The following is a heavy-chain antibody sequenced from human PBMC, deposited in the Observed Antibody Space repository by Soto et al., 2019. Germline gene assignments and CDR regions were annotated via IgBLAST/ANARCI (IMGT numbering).Heavy chain of an antibody. J-gene: IGHJ3*02. CDR3: ATKTGATAASDAFDI. CDR2: ISSSSSTI. D-gene: IGHD7-27*01. Sequence: GGSLSLSCAASGFTFSSYSMNWVRQAPGKGLEWVSYISSSSSTIYYADSVKGRFTISRDNAKNSLYLQMNSLRDEDTAVYYCATKTGATAASDAFDIWGQGTMVTVSS. CDR1: GFTFSSYS. V-gene: IGHV3-48*02.